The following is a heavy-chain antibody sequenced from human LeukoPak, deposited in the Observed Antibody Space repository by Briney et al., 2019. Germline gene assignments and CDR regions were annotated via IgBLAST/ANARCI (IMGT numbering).Heavy chain of an antibody. CDR1: GGSISNSY. Sequence: SETLSLTCTVSGGSISNSYWSWIRQPPGKGLEWIGFIHYSGSTNYNPSLKSRVAISVDTSRNQFSLKLSSVTAADTAVYYCARRGVVRGDPFGYWGQGTLVTVSS. CDR2: IHYSGST. CDR3: ARRGVVRGDPFGY. J-gene: IGHJ4*02. D-gene: IGHD3-10*01. V-gene: IGHV4-59*08.